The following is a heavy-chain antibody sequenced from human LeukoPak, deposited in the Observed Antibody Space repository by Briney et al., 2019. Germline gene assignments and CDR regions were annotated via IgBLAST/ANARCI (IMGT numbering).Heavy chain of an antibody. J-gene: IGHJ4*02. D-gene: IGHD2-15*01. Sequence: GGSLRLSCAASGFTFSRYSMFRFRQVPGEGLVPVSRVSDDGKTTLYADSVKGRFTTSRDNAKNTVYLQMTSLRVEDTAVYFCAAGGRSGYWGQGTLVTVSS. CDR3: AAGGRSGY. CDR1: GFTFSRYS. V-gene: IGHV3-74*01. CDR2: VSDDGKTT.